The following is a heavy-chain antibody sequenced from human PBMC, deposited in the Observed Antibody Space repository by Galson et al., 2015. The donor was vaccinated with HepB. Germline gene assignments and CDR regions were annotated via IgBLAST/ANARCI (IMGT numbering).Heavy chain of an antibody. V-gene: IGHV1-24*01. CDR2: FDPEDGET. CDR3: ATVYSGSYGGDAFDI. CDR1: GYTLTELS. D-gene: IGHD1-26*01. J-gene: IGHJ3*02. Sequence: SVKVSCKVSGYTLTELSMHWVRQAPGKGLEWMGGFDPEDGETIYAQKFQGRVTMTEDTSTDTAYMELSSLRSEGTAVYYCATVYSGSYGGDAFDIWGQGTMVTVSS.